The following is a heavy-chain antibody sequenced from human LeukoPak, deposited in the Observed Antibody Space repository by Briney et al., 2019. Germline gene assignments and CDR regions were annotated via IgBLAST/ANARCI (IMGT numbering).Heavy chain of an antibody. Sequence: SETLSLTCTVSGGSISSYYWSWIRQPPGKGLEWIGYIYYSGSTNYNPSLKSRVTISVDTSKNQFSLKLSSVTAADTAVYYCARGYEGWFAPWGKETLVTVSS. CDR1: GGSISSYY. CDR2: IYYSGST. J-gene: IGHJ5*02. D-gene: IGHD2-15*01. CDR3: ARGYEGWFAP. V-gene: IGHV4-59*01.